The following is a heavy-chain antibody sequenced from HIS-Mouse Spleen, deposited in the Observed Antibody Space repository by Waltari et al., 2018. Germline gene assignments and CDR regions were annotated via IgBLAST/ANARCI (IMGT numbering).Heavy chain of an antibody. J-gene: IGHJ2*01. Sequence: QLQLQESGPGLVKPSETLSLTCTVSGGSISSSSYYWGWTRQPPGKGLEWIGSIYYSGSNDYTPSLKSRVTRSVDTSKNQFSLKLSSVTAADTAVYYCAREIPYSSSWYDWYFDLWGRGTLVTVSS. CDR2: IYYSGSN. D-gene: IGHD6-13*01. CDR1: GGSISSSSYY. V-gene: IGHV4-39*07. CDR3: AREIPYSSSWYDWYFDL.